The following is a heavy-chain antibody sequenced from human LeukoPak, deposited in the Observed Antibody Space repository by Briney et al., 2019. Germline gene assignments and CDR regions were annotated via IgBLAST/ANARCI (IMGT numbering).Heavy chain of an antibody. V-gene: IGHV3-21*01. CDR2: ISSSSSSI. D-gene: IGHD5-18*01. J-gene: IGHJ4*02. CDR1: GFTFNSYS. Sequence: NAGGSLRLSCAASGFTFNSYSMNWVRQAPGKGLEWVSSISSSSSSIYYADSVKGRFTISRDNAKDSLYLQMNSLRAEDTAVYYCARASGDIVETATMGSYWGQGTLVTVSS. CDR3: ARASGDIVETATMGSY.